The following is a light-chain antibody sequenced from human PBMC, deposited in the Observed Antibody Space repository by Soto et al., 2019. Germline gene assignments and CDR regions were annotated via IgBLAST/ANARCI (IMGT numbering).Light chain of an antibody. Sequence: EIVMTQSPATLSVSPGERATLSCRASQSVITNLAWYQQKSGQAPRLLIYAASTRATGIPDRFSGSGSGTAFTLTISSLQSEDSALYHCQQFNNWPLISFGQGTRLEIK. V-gene: IGKV3-15*01. CDR1: QSVITN. CDR2: AAS. J-gene: IGKJ5*01. CDR3: QQFNNWPLIS.